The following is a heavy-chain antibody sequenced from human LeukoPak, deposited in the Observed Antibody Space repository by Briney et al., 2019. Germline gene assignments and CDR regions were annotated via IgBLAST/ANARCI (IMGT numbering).Heavy chain of an antibody. Sequence: GASVKVSCKASGYTFTGYYMHWVRQAPGQGLEWTGWINPNSGDTNYAQKFQGRVTMTRDTSSSTAYMDLSRLRSDDTAVYYCAKDQSSDWYGYYYYYMDVWGKGTTVTISS. CDR3: AKDQSSDWYGYYYYYMDV. CDR1: GYTFTGYY. CDR2: INPNSGDT. D-gene: IGHD6-19*01. J-gene: IGHJ6*03. V-gene: IGHV1-2*02.